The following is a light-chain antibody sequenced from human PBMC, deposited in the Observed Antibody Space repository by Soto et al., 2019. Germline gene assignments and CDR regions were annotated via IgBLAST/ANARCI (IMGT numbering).Light chain of an antibody. CDR2: AAS. J-gene: IGKJ4*01. CDR3: QHSYSTPA. Sequence: DIQMTQSPSSLSASVGDRVTITCRASQSISSYLNWYQQKPGKAPKPLIYAASSLQSGVPSRFSGSGSGTDFTLTISSLQPEDFATYYCQHSYSTPAFGGGTKVEIK. CDR1: QSISSY. V-gene: IGKV1-39*01.